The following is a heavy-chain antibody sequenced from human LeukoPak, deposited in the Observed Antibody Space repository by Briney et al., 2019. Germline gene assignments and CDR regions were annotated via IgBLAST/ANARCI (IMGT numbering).Heavy chain of an antibody. CDR1: GGSISSSSYY. D-gene: IGHD3-10*01. Sequence: SETLSLTCTVSGGSISSSSYYWGWIRQPPGKGLEWIGEINHSGSTNYNPSLKSRVTISVDTSKNQFSLKLSSVTAADTAAYYCARAGEIRSLNLFDYWGQGTLVTVSS. V-gene: IGHV4-39*07. CDR3: ARAGEIRSLNLFDY. CDR2: INHSGST. J-gene: IGHJ4*02.